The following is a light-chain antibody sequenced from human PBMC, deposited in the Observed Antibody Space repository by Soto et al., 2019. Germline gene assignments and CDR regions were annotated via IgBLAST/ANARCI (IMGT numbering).Light chain of an antibody. CDR1: QSVSSY. CDR3: KQRSNWYT. V-gene: IGKV3-11*01. Sequence: EIVLTQSPATLSLSPGERATLSCRASQSVSSYLAWYQQKPGQAPRLLIYDASNRATGIPARFSGSGSGTDFTLPSSRLEPEDFAVYYIKQRSNWYTFGQGTKREIK. J-gene: IGKJ2*01. CDR2: DAS.